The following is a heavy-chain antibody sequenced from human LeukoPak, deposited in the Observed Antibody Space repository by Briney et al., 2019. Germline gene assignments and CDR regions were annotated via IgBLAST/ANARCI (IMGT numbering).Heavy chain of an antibody. D-gene: IGHD2-2*01. CDR3: AGVVVPAAIWYAFDI. J-gene: IGHJ3*02. CDR1: GYSISSGYY. V-gene: IGHV4-38-2*01. Sequence: SETLSLTCAVSGYSISSGYYWGWIRQPPGKGLEWIGSIYHSGSTYYNPSLKSRVTISVDTFKNQFSLQLSSVTAADTAVYYCAGVVVPAAIWYAFDIWGQGTMVTVSS. CDR2: IYHSGST.